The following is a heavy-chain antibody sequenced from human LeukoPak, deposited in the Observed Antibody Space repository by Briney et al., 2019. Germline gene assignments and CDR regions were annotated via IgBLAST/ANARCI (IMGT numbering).Heavy chain of an antibody. V-gene: IGHV4-39*02. CDR1: GGSISSSSYY. D-gene: IGHD3-16*02. CDR3: ARTYDYVWGRYRSHSFDS. Sequence: SETLSLTCTVSGGSISSSSYYWGWIRQPPGKGLEWIGSLYHSGGAYYSPSLKSRVTMSLDVSKNRFSLKLRSVTAADTAVYYCARTYDYVWGRYRSHSFDSWGQGNLVTVSS. J-gene: IGHJ4*02. CDR2: LYHSGGA.